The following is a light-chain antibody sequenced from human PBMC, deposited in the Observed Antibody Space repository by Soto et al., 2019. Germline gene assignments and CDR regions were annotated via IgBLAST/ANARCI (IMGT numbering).Light chain of an antibody. Sequence: VLTQPPSASGTPGQTVTISCSGTSSNIGSGFVYWYQHPPGTTPKLLIATKNERISWVADRLSASKYGTSASLVISGLRSEDEADYYSGAWDDSLSGHVFRSGTKVTAL. CDR2: TKN. CDR3: GAWDDSLSGHV. V-gene: IGLV1-47*02. J-gene: IGLJ1*01. CDR1: SSNIGSGF.